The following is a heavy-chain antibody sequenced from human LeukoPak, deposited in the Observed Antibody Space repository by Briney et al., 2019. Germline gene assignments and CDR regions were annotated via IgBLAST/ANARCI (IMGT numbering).Heavy chain of an antibody. D-gene: IGHD3-3*01. Sequence: ASVKVSCKASGYTFTSYGISWVRQAPGQGLEWMGWISAYNGNTNYAQKLQGRVTMTTDTSTSTAYMELRSLRSDDTAVYYCARDGYDFWSGYGGSWFDPWGQGTLVTLSS. CDR2: ISAYNGNT. J-gene: IGHJ5*02. V-gene: IGHV1-18*01. CDR3: ARDGYDFWSGYGGSWFDP. CDR1: GYTFTSYG.